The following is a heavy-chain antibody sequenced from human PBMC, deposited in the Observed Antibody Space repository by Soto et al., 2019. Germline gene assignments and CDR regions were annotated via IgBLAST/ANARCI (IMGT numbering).Heavy chain of an antibody. V-gene: IGHV1-8*02. J-gene: IGHJ5*02. CDR2: MYPGSGDT. D-gene: IGHD5-18*01. CDR3: ARMESFGSLNWFDP. Sequence: GASVKVSCKASGYTFTNNDVSWVRQATGQGLEWMGWMYPGSGDTGYAQKFQGRVTMTRDISIATAYMELNSLTSEDTAIYYCARMESFGSLNWFDPWGQGTLVTVSS. CDR1: GYTFTNND.